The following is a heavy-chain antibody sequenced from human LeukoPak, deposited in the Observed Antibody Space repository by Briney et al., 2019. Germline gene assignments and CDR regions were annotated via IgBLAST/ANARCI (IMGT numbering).Heavy chain of an antibody. Sequence: GGSLRLSCSASGFTFNTYAMHWVRQAPGKGLEYISAIDHNGGTTYYADSVKGRFTISRDNAKNTLYLKMRSLRPEDTAVYYCDPGRFDNWGQGNLATVSS. CDR2: IDHNGGTT. CDR1: GFTFNTYA. V-gene: IGHV3-64D*06. CDR3: DPGRFDN. J-gene: IGHJ5*02.